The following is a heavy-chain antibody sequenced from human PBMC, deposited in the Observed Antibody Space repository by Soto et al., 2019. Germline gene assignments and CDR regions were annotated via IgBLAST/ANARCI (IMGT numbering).Heavy chain of an antibody. CDR1: GYSFTSYW. Sequence: GESLKISCKGSGYSFTSYWIGWVRQMPGKGLEWMGIIYPGDSDTRYSPSFQGQVTIAADKSISTAYLQWSSLKAADTAMYYCARHYNGMTAIRWAPDYWGQGTLVTVSS. J-gene: IGHJ4*02. V-gene: IGHV5-51*01. D-gene: IGHD2-21*02. CDR2: IYPGDSDT. CDR3: ARHYNGMTAIRWAPDY.